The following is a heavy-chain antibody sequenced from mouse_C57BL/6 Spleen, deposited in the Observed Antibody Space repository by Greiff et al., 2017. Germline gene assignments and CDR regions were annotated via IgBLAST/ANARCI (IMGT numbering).Heavy chain of an antibody. CDR3: ARGSNYFEY. CDR1: GYTFTSYW. CDR2: IDPSDSYT. V-gene: IGHV1-59*01. Sequence: VQLQQPGAELVRPGTSVKLSCKASGYTFTSYWMHWVKQRPGQGLEWIGVIDPSDSYTNYNQKFKGKATLTVDTSSSTAYMQLSSLTSEDSAVYYCARGSNYFEYWGQGTTLTVSS. J-gene: IGHJ2*01. D-gene: IGHD1-1*01.